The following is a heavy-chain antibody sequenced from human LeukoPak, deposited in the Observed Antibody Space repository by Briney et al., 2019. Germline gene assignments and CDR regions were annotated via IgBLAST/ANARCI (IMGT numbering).Heavy chain of an antibody. J-gene: IGHJ4*02. V-gene: IGHV1-69*04. Sequence: SVRVSCKASGGTFSSYAISWVRQAPGQGLEWMGRIIPILGIANYAQKFQGRVTITADKSTSTAYMELSSLRSEDTAVYYCASLLDYYDIPPSVDWGQGTLVTVSS. CDR3: ASLLDYYDIPPSVD. CDR2: IIPILGIA. D-gene: IGHD3-22*01. CDR1: GGTFSSYA.